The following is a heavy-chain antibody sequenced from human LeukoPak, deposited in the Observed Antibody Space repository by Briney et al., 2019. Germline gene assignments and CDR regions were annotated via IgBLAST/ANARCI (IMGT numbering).Heavy chain of an antibody. Sequence: ASVKVSCKASGYTFTGYYMHWARQAPGQGLEWMGRINPNSGGTNYAQKFQGRVTMTRDTSISTAYMELSRLRSDDTAVYYCARDDGPYYDFWSGSAGGYGMDVWGQGTTVTVSS. D-gene: IGHD3-3*01. CDR1: GYTFTGYY. CDR3: ARDDGPYYDFWSGSAGGYGMDV. J-gene: IGHJ6*02. V-gene: IGHV1-2*06. CDR2: INPNSGGT.